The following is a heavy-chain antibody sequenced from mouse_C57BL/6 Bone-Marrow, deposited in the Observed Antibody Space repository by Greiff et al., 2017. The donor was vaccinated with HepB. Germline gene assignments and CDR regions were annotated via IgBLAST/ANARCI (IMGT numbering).Heavy chain of an antibody. V-gene: IGHV1-85*01. D-gene: IGHD2-4*01. CDR1: GYTFTSYD. CDR2: IYPRDGST. J-gene: IGHJ4*01. CDR3: ARERYYDYDEGYYYAMDD. Sequence: QVQLQQSGPELVKPGASVKLSCKASGYTFTSYDINWVKQRPGQGLEWIGWIYPRDGSTKYNEKFKGKATLTVDTSSSTAYMELHSLTSEDSAVYFCARERYYDYDEGYYYAMDDWGQGTSVTVSS.